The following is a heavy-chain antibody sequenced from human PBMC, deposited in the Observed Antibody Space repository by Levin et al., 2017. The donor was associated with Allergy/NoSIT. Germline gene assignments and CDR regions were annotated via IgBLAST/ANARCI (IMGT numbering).Heavy chain of an antibody. CDR2: ISYDGSNK. CDR3: AREVWEMAFDY. V-gene: IGHV3-30-3*01. D-gene: IGHD5-24*01. CDR1: GFTFSSYA. Sequence: PGGSLRLSCAASGFTFSSYAMHWVRQAPGKGLEWVAVISYDGSNKYYADSVKGRFTISRDNSKNTLYLQMNSLRAEDTAVYYCAREVWEMAFDYWGQGTLVTVSS. J-gene: IGHJ4*02.